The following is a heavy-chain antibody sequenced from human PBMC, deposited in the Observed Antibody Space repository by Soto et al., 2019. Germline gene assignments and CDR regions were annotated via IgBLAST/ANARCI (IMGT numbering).Heavy chain of an antibody. CDR1: GFTFSAHY. CDR2: IKNKANSYTT. V-gene: IGHV3-72*01. Sequence: EVQLVESGGGLVQPGGSLRLSCAASGFTFSAHYMDWVRQAPGKGLEWVGRIKNKANSYTTEYAASVEGRFTISREDSPNSRYLQMNSLKTEDTAVYYCARVSLVGPSGGRYFDYWGQGSQVAVSS. CDR3: ARVSLVGPSGGRYFDY. D-gene: IGHD1-26*01. J-gene: IGHJ4*02.